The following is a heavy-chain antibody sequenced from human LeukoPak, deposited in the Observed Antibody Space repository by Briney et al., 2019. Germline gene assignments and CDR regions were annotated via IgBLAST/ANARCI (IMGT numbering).Heavy chain of an antibody. CDR1: GGSFSGYY. Sequence: SETLSLTCAVYGGSFSGYYWSWIRQPPGKGLEWIGEINHSGSTNYNPSLKSRVTISVDTSKNQFSLKLSSVTAADTAVYYCARVGIAAAGEGFDPWGQGTLVTVSS. CDR2: INHSGST. CDR3: ARVGIAAAGEGFDP. D-gene: IGHD6-13*01. V-gene: IGHV4-34*01. J-gene: IGHJ5*02.